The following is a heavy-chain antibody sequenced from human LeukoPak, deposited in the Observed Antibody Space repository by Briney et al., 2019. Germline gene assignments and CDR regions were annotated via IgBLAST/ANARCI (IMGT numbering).Heavy chain of an antibody. CDR1: GYTFTSYD. J-gene: IGHJ5*02. CDR3: ASRVVGSSSWYFLDNWFDP. CDR2: MNPNSGNT. Sequence: ASVKVSCKASGYTFTSYDINWVRQATGQGLEWMGWMNPNSGNTGYAQKFQGRVTMTRNTSISTAYMELSSLRSEDTAVYYCASRVVGSSSWYFLDNWFDPWGQGTLVTVSS. D-gene: IGHD6-13*01. V-gene: IGHV1-8*01.